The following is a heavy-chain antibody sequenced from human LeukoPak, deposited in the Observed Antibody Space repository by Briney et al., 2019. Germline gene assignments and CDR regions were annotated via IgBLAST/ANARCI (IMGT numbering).Heavy chain of an antibody. CDR2: INQDGTEK. D-gene: IGHD2-21*02. Sequence: GGSLRLSCVASGFTFSSHWMTWVRQAPGKGLEWVATINQDGTEKYYVDSVNGRFTISRDNAKKSLYLQMNSLRAEDTAAYYCARDTPVSAGYFDYWGRGILVTVSS. V-gene: IGHV3-7*01. CDR3: ARDTPVSAGYFDY. CDR1: GFTFSSHW. J-gene: IGHJ4*02.